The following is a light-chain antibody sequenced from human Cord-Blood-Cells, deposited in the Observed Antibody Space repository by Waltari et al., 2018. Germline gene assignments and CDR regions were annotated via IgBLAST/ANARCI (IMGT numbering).Light chain of an antibody. CDR3: YSTDSSGNHRV. Sequence: SSELTQPPWVSVSPGQTSRNTCSGDALPKKYAYWSQQKSGQAPVLVIYEDSKRPSGIPERFSGSSSGTMATLTISGAQVEDEADYYCYSTDSSGNHRVFGGGTKLTVL. J-gene: IGLJ3*02. V-gene: IGLV3-10*01. CDR2: EDS. CDR1: ALPKKY.